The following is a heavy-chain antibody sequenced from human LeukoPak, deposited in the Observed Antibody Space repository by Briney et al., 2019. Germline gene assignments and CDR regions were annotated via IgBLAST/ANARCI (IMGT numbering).Heavy chain of an antibody. D-gene: IGHD6-19*01. CDR2: IYSGGST. J-gene: IGHJ4*02. CDR1: GFTVISNY. CDR3: ASDRSSGWYDFDY. V-gene: IGHV3-66*02. Sequence: GGSLRLSCAASGFTVISNYMSWVRQAPGKGLEWVSVIYSGGSTYYADSVKGRFTISRDNSKNTLYLQMNSLRAEDTAVYYCASDRSSGWYDFDYWGQGSLVTVSS.